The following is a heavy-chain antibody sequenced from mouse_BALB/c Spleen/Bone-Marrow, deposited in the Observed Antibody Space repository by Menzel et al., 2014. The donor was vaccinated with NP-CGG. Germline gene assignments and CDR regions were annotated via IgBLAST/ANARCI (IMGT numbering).Heavy chain of an antibody. V-gene: IGHV4-1*02. Sequence: EVKLVESGGGLVQPGGSLKVSCAASGFDFSSFWMSWVRQAPGKGLEWIGDINPDSSTINYTPSLKDKFIISRDSAKNTLYLQMSKVRSGDTALYYCARRYGSSYRYWYFDVWGAGTTVTVSS. CDR1: GFDFSSFW. CDR2: INPDSSTI. J-gene: IGHJ1*01. D-gene: IGHD1-1*01. CDR3: ARRYGSSYRYWYFDV.